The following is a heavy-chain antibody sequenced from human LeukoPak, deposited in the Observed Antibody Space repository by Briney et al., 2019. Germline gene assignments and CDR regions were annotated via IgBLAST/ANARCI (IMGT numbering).Heavy chain of an antibody. Sequence: SVKVSCKAAVGTFTSYAISWVRQAPGQGLEWMGRMIPILGIANYAQKFQGRVTITADKSTSTAYMDLSSLRSEDTAVYYCASVLSGIELAGSFDPWGRGTLVTVSS. CDR3: ASVLSGIELAGSFDP. CDR2: MIPILGIA. V-gene: IGHV1-69*04. CDR1: VGTFTSYA. D-gene: IGHD6-19*01. J-gene: IGHJ5*02.